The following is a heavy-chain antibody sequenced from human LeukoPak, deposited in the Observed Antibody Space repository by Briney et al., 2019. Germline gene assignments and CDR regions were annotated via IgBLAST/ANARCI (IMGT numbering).Heavy chain of an antibody. D-gene: IGHD3-16*01. CDR2: INEDATTI. CDR1: GFAFSAYW. Sequence: GGSLRLSCAASGFAFSAYWMHWVRQAPGKGREWVSRINEDATTITYADSVKGRFIISRDNSKKSLYLQMNNLRAEDTAVYYCVRDLIFVWTPGDDFDFRGQGTLVIVSS. J-gene: IGHJ4*02. V-gene: IGHV3-74*01. CDR3: VRDLIFVWTPGDDFDF.